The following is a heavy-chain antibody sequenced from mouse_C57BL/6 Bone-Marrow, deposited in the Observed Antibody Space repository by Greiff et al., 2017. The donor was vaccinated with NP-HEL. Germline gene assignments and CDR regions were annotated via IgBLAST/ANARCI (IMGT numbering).Heavy chain of an antibody. D-gene: IGHD2-3*01. V-gene: IGHV5-16*01. Sequence: EVKLVESEGGIVQPGSSMKLSCTASGFTFSDYYMAWVRQVPEKGLEWVANINYDGSSTYYLDSLKSRFIISRDNAKNILYLQMSSLKSEDTATYYCARGYYSFAYWGQGTLVTVSA. CDR2: INYDGSST. J-gene: IGHJ3*01. CDR1: GFTFSDYY. CDR3: ARGYYSFAY.